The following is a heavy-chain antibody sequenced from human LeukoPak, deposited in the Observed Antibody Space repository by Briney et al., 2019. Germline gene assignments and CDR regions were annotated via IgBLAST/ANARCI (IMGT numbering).Heavy chain of an antibody. CDR3: ARPNDYDSSGYYFDY. J-gene: IGHJ4*02. CDR1: GGSISNDY. D-gene: IGHD3-22*01. Sequence: PSETLSLTCTVSGGSISNDYWSWIRQPPGKGLEWIGYIYTSGSTNYNPSLKSRVTISEDTSKDQFSLKLSSVTAADTAVYYCARPNDYDSSGYYFDYWGQGTLVTVSS. V-gene: IGHV4-4*09. CDR2: IYTSGST.